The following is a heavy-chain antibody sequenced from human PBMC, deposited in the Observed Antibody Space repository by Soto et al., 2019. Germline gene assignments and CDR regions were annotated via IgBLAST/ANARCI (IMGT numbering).Heavy chain of an antibody. J-gene: IGHJ5*02. CDR2: IYYSGST. V-gene: IGHV4-59*08. Sequence: PSETLSLTCTVSGGSISSYYWSWIRQPPGKGLEWIGYIYYSGSTNYNPSLKSRVTISVDTSKNQFSLKLSSVTAADTAVYYCARTVTPITMVRGAPYNWFDPWGQGTLVTVSS. CDR1: GGSISSYY. D-gene: IGHD3-10*01. CDR3: ARTVTPITMVRGAPYNWFDP.